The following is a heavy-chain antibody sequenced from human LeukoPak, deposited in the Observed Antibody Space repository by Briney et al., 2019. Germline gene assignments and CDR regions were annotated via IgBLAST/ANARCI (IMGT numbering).Heavy chain of an antibody. Sequence: PSKTLSLTCTVSGGSISSYYWSWIRQPAGKGLEWIGRIYTSGSTNYNPSLKSRVTMSVDTSKNQFSLKLSSVTAADTAVYYCARSAGRLRYYGMDVWGQGTTVTVSS. CDR1: GGSISSYY. CDR3: ARSAGRLRYYGMDV. CDR2: IYTSGST. V-gene: IGHV4-4*07. J-gene: IGHJ6*02. D-gene: IGHD3-10*01.